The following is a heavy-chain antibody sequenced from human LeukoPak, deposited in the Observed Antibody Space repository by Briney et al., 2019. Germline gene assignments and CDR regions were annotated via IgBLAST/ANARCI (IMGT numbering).Heavy chain of an antibody. V-gene: IGHV3-74*01. Sequence: GGSLRLSCAASGFTFSSYWMHWVRQAPGKGLVWVSRINSDGSHTTYADSVKGRFTISTDSAKNTLYLQMNSLRAEDTAVYYCVRGDASNSPLDYWGQGTLVTVSS. D-gene: IGHD4-23*01. CDR1: GFTFSSYW. J-gene: IGHJ4*02. CDR3: VRGDASNSPLDY. CDR2: INSDGSHT.